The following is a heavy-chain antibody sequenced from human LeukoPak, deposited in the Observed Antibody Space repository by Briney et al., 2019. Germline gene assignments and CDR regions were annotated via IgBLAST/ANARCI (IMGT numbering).Heavy chain of an antibody. CDR2: VNESGGT. Sequence: SETLSLTCAVYVGSFSGYHWNWIRQPPGKGPEWIGEVNESGGTNINPSLRSRVILSVDTSMNQFSLKLISVTAADTGVYYCARGQGAAVPKVGKNWFDPWGHGTRVIVSP. V-gene: IGHV4-34*01. CDR1: VGSFSGYH. J-gene: IGHJ5*02. CDR3: ARGQGAAVPKVGKNWFDP. D-gene: IGHD1-26*01.